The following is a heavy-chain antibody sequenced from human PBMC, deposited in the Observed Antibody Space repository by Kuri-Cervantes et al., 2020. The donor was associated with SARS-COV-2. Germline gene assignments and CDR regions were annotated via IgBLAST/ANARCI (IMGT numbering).Heavy chain of an antibody. CDR3: ARDRYYDSSGPMIDY. CDR2: IWYDGSNK. CDR1: GFIFRNYV. V-gene: IGHV3-33*07. D-gene: IGHD3-22*01. J-gene: IGHJ4*02. Sequence: GESLKISCSASGFIFRNYVMYWVRQAPGKGLEWVAVIWYDGSNKYYADSVKGRFTISRDNSKNTLYLQMNSLRAEDTAVYYCARDRYYDSSGPMIDYWGQGTLVTVSS.